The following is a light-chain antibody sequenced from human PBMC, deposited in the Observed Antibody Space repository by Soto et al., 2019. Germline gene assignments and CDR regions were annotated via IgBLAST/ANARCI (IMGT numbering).Light chain of an antibody. V-gene: IGKV1-5*01. CDR1: QSVSSW. J-gene: IGKJ1*01. CDR2: DAS. CDR3: QQYKSYST. Sequence: DIQMTQSPSTLSASVGDRVTIPCRASQSVSSWLAWYQQKPGKAPNLLIFDASSLESGVPSRFSGSGSDTEFTLTIHSMHPDDSATYYCQQYKSYSTFGQGTKVDI.